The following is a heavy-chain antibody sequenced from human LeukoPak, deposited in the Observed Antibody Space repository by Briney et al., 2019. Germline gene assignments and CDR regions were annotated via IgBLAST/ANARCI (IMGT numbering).Heavy chain of an antibody. V-gene: IGHV4-39*07. CDR2: TSYSGNA. Sequence: KASETLSLACTVSGDTFSSSSYYWGWVRQPPGKGLEWIGSTSYSGNAYYNPSLKSRVTISVDTSKNQFSLKLSSVTAADTAVYYCARDPRARCSSTSCYHVWGKGTTVTVSS. CDR3: ARDPRARCSSTSCYHV. J-gene: IGHJ6*04. CDR1: GDTFSSSSYY. D-gene: IGHD2-2*01.